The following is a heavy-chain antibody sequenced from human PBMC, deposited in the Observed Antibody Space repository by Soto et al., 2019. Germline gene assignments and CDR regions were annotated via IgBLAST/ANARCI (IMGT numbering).Heavy chain of an antibody. CDR2: ISVYNGNT. CDR1: GYTFTSYG. J-gene: IGHJ4*02. D-gene: IGHD2-15*01. V-gene: IGHV1-18*01. CDR3: ASGQKLFQDGRFDY. Sequence: QVQLVQSGAEVKKPGASVRVSCKPSGYTFTSYGITWVRQAPGQGLEWMGWISVYNGNTNYAQRLQGRVTMTTDTSMTTADMELRSLRSDDTAVYYCASGQKLFQDGRFDYWGQGTLVTVSS.